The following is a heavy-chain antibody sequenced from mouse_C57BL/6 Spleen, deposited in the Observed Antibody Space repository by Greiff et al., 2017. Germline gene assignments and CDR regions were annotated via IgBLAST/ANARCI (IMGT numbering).Heavy chain of an antibody. V-gene: IGHV1-15*01. CDR1: GYTFTDYE. CDR2: IDPETGGT. CDR3: GRGEAMVTTFPAGFAY. Sequence: QVQLQQSGAELVRPGASVTLSCKASGYTFTDYEMHWVKQTPVHGLEWIGAIDPETGGTAYNQTFKGKAILTADKSSSTAYMELRSLTSEDSAVYYGGRGEAMVTTFPAGFAYWGQGTLVTVSA. J-gene: IGHJ3*01. D-gene: IGHD2-1*01.